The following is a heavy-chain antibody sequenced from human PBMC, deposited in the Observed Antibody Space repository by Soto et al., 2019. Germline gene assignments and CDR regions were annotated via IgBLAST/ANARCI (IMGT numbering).Heavy chain of an antibody. CDR1: GFTFSSYW. J-gene: IGHJ6*03. CDR2: INSDGSST. D-gene: IGHD2-8*01. Sequence: GGSLRLSCAASGFTFSSYWMHWVRQAPGKGLVWVSRINSDGSSTSYADSVKGRFTISRDNAKNTLYLQMNSLRAEDTAVYYCARGPGVLMGGAYYYYMDVWGKGTTVTVSS. CDR3: ARGPGVLMGGAYYYYMDV. V-gene: IGHV3-74*01.